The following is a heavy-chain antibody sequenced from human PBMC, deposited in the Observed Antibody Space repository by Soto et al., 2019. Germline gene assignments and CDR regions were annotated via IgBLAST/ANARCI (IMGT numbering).Heavy chain of an antibody. V-gene: IGHV3-43*01. D-gene: IGHD6-13*01. Sequence: GGSLRLSCAASGFTFDDYTMHWVRQAPGKGLEWVSLISWDGGSTYYADSVKGRFTISRDNSKNSLYLQMNSLRTEDTALYYCAKDNIAARRSNYYYYGMDVWGQGTTVTVSS. CDR3: AKDNIAARRSNYYYYGMDV. CDR1: GFTFDDYT. CDR2: ISWDGGST. J-gene: IGHJ6*02.